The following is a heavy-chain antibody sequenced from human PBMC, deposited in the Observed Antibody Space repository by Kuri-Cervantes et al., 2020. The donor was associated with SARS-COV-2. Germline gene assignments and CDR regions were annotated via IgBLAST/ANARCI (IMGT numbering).Heavy chain of an antibody. D-gene: IGHD3-3*01. Sequence: SETLSLTCTVSGGSISSYYWSWIRQPPGKGLEWIGYIYYSGSNNYNPSLKSRVTISVDTSKNQFSLKLSSVTAADTAVYYCARDRPDYDFWSGYYYDAFDIWGQGTMVTVSS. CDR2: IYYSGSN. CDR3: ARDRPDYDFWSGYYYDAFDI. CDR1: GGSISSYY. J-gene: IGHJ3*02. V-gene: IGHV4-59*01.